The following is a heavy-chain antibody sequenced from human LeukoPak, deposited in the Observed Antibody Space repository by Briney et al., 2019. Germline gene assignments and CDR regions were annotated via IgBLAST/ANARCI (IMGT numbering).Heavy chain of an antibody. D-gene: IGHD4-17*01. CDR3: AREPYGDYTFCWFDP. CDR1: GFTFDDYA. Sequence: GGSLRLSCAASGFTFDDYAMHWVRQAPGKGLEWVSGISWNSGSIGYADSVKGRFTISRDNAKNSLYLQMNSLRAEDTAVYYCAREPYGDYTFCWFDPWGQGTLVTVSS. J-gene: IGHJ5*02. V-gene: IGHV3-9*01. CDR2: ISWNSGSI.